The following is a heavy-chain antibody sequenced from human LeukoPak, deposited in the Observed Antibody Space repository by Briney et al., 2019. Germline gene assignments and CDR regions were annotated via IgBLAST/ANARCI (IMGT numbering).Heavy chain of an antibody. D-gene: IGHD6-19*01. J-gene: IGHJ4*02. CDR1: GFTFTTYA. Sequence: HPGGSLRLSCAASGFTFTTYAMHWVRQAPGKGLEWVSLISGDGGSTFYADSVKGRFTISRDNSRNSLFLQMNSLRTEDTALYFCAKSFTTGWAAADYWGQGTLVTVSS. CDR2: ISGDGGST. CDR3: AKSFTTGWAAADY. V-gene: IGHV3-43*02.